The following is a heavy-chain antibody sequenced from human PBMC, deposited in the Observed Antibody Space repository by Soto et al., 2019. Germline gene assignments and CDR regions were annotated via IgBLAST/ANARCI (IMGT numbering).Heavy chain of an antibody. V-gene: IGHV5-51*01. CDR1: GYNFNYW. CDR2: INPGDSDT. CDR3: DF. J-gene: IGHJ4*02. D-gene: IGHD3-10*01. Sequence: GESLKISCKGSGYNFNYWIGWVRQMPGKGLEWMGIINPGDSDTRYNPYFQGQVTFSVTAADTAIYFCARLVYDTRLNYMYFDFWGQGTLVTVSS.